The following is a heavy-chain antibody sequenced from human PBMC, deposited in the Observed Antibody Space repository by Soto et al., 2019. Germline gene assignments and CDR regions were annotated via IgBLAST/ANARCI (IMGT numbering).Heavy chain of an antibody. CDR3: ASLFYYHKSSVYPLFAH. CDR2: IYYSGST. D-gene: IGHD3-22*01. J-gene: IGHJ4*02. CDR1: GGSISSSSYY. Sequence: SETLSLTCTVSGGSISSSSYYWGWIRQPPGKGLEWIGSIYYSGSTYYNPSLKSRVTISADTSKNQFSLKLSSVTAADTAVYYFASLFYYHKSSVYPLFAHWGRGTRVPVSS. V-gene: IGHV4-39*01.